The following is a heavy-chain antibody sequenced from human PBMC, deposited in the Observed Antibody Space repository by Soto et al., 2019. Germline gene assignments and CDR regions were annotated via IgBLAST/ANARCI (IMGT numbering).Heavy chain of an antibody. Sequence: GGSLRISYEVSGFTFSSYEMNWVRHATGTGREWVSYLGRRVTSMTYAGSVRGRCTVSRDNAKNSLYLDMNSLRADDTAVYYCASGLHETLGYWGQGTLVTVSS. J-gene: IGHJ4*02. CDR1: GFTFSSYE. V-gene: IGHV3-48*03. D-gene: IGHD3-3*01. CDR3: ASGLHETLGY. CDR2: LGRRVTSM.